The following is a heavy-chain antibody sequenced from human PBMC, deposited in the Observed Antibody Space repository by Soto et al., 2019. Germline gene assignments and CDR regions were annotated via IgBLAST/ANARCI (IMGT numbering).Heavy chain of an antibody. J-gene: IGHJ4*02. V-gene: IGHV4-39*07. CDR3: AAGGGLPRYY. Sequence: PSETLSLTCTVSGGSISSSSYYWGWIRQPPGKVLEWIGSIYHSGSTYYNPSLKSRVTISVDRSKNQFSLKLSSVTAADTAVYYCAAGGGLPRYYWGQGTLVTVSS. CDR2: IYHSGST. D-gene: IGHD5-12*01. CDR1: GGSISSSSYY.